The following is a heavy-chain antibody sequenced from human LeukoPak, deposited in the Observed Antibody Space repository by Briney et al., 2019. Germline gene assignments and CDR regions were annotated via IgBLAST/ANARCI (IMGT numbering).Heavy chain of an antibody. J-gene: IGHJ4*02. Sequence: GGSLRLSCAASGFTFSSYSMNWVRQAPGKVLEWVSSISSSSSYIYYADSVKGRFTISRDNAKNSLYLQMNSLRAEDTAVYYCARDSVRKDDYWGQGTLVTVSS. CDR3: ARDSVRKDDY. CDR2: ISSSSSYI. D-gene: IGHD1-26*01. V-gene: IGHV3-21*01. CDR1: GFTFSSYS.